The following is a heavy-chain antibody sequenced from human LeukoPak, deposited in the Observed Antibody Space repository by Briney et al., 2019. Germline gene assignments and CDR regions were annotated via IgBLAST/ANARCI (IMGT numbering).Heavy chain of an antibody. CDR1: GFTFSSYA. V-gene: IGHV3-23*01. J-gene: IGHJ4*02. CDR2: ISGSGGST. Sequence: PGGSLRLSCAASGFTFSSYAMSWVRQAPGKGLEWVSAISGSGGSTYYADSVKGRFTISRDNSKNTLYLQMNSLRAEDTAVYYCAKDLNRYGYVNAFDYWGQGTLVTVSS. CDR3: AKDLNRYGYVNAFDY. D-gene: IGHD5-18*01.